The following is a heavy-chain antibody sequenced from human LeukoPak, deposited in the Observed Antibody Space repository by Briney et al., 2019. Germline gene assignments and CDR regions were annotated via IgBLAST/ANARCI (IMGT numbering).Heavy chain of an antibody. V-gene: IGHV3-48*03. CDR1: GFTFSDGE. CDR2: ISGSGNTI. J-gene: IGHJ4*02. D-gene: IGHD6-19*01. Sequence: GGSLRLSCAASGFTFSDGEMNWVRQAPGKGLEWVSYISGSGNTIFYVDSVKGRFTISRDNAKNSLYPQMNSLIAEDTAVYYCALEAVAGNGRDYWGQGPLVTVSS. CDR3: ALEAVAGNGRDY.